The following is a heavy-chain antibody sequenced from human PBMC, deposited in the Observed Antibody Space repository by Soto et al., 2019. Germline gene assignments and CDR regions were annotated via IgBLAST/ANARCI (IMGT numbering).Heavy chain of an antibody. J-gene: IGHJ6*03. Sequence: PSETLSLTCTVSGGSISSSSYYWGWIRQPPGKGLEWVGSIYYSGSTYYNPSLKSRVTISVDTSKNQLSLKLSSVTAADTAVYYCARTMVGYYYYYYMDVWGKGTTVTVSS. CDR2: IYYSGST. CDR3: ARTMVGYYYYYYMDV. D-gene: IGHD3-10*01. CDR1: GGSISSSSYY. V-gene: IGHV4-39*01.